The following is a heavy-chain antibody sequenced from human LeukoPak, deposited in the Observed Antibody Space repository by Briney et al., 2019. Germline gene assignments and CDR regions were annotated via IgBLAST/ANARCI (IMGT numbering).Heavy chain of an antibody. Sequence: ASVKVSCKASGYTFTDYYMHWVRQAPGQGLEWMGWINPNSGGTNYAQKFQGRVTMTRDTSISTAFMELSRLRSDDTAVYYCARGNRVHSGYDYWGQGTLVTVSS. CDR2: INPNSGGT. J-gene: IGHJ4*02. V-gene: IGHV1-2*02. CDR1: GYTFTDYY. D-gene: IGHD5-12*01. CDR3: ARGNRVHSGYDY.